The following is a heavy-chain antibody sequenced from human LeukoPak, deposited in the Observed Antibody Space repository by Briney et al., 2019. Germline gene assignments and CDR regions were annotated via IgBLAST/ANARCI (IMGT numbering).Heavy chain of an antibody. V-gene: IGHV3-33*01. Sequence: GGSLRLSCAASGITFSNYGMHWVRQAPGKGLEWVAFIWYDGSNKYYEDSVKVRFTISRANSKNALYLQMSRRRAEDTAVYYGGRASLRDDYLRGTYFDYWDQGTLVSVSS. D-gene: IGHD4/OR15-4a*01. J-gene: IGHJ4*02. CDR1: GITFSNYG. CDR3: GRASLRDDYLRGTYFDY. CDR2: IWYDGSNK.